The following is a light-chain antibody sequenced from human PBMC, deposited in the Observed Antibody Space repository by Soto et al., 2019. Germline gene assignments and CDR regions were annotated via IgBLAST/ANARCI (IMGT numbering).Light chain of an antibody. CDR1: QSVSTTV. CDR2: GVS. V-gene: IGKV3-20*01. CDR3: QQYANSPIT. J-gene: IGKJ5*01. Sequence: EIVMTQSPATLSVSPGQRASLSCRASQSVSTTVAWYHQKPGQAPRLLVYGVSSRASGIPDRFFGSGSGTHFTLTINRLETEDFAVYYCQQYANSPITFGTGTRREI.